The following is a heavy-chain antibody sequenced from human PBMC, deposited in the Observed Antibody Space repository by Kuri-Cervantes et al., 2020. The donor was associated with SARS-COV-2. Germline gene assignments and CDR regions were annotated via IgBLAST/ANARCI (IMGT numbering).Heavy chain of an antibody. CDR2: IKQDGSEK. CDR1: GCTFSSYW. D-gene: IGHD2-15*01. V-gene: IGHV3-7*01. CDR3: ARDKVVDY. Sequence: GSLRLSCAASGCTFSSYWMSWVRQAPGKGLEWVANIKQDGSEKYYVDSVKGRFTISRDNAKNSLYLQMNSLRAEDTAVYYCARDKVVDYWGQGTLVTVSS. J-gene: IGHJ4*02.